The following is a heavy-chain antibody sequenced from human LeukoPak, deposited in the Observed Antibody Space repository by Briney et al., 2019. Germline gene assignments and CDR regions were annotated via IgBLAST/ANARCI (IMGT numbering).Heavy chain of an antibody. CDR2: IGGGPQ. V-gene: IGHV3-23*01. D-gene: IGHD3-10*01. CDR1: GFTFSQFA. Sequence: GGSLRLSCATSGFTFSQFAMTWVRQAPGKGLEWVSTIGGGPQFYADSVKGRFTISRDNSRNTVFLQMNSLRAEDTAIYYCARQWFGDWGYYFDYWGQGTLVTVSS. J-gene: IGHJ4*02. CDR3: ARQWFGDWGYYFDY.